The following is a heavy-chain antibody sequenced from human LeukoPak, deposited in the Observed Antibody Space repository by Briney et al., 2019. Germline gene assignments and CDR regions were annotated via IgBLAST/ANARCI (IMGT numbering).Heavy chain of an antibody. Sequence: GGSLRLSCAASGFTSSSYWMSWVRQAPGKGLEWVANIKQDGSEKYYVDSVKGRFTISRDNAKNSLYLQMNSLRAEDTAVYYCATVRYGDYANWGQGTLVTVSS. CDR1: GFTSSSYW. J-gene: IGHJ4*02. D-gene: IGHD4-17*01. V-gene: IGHV3-7*01. CDR2: IKQDGSEK. CDR3: ATVRYGDYAN.